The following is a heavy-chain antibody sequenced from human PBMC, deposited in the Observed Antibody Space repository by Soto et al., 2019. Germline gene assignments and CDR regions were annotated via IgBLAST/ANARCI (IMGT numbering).Heavy chain of an antibody. CDR3: AREGKASPATFDY. D-gene: IGHD2-2*01. Sequence: ASVKVSCKASGYTFTGYYMHWVRQAPGQGLEWMGWINPNSGGTNYAQKFQGWVTMTRDTSISTAYMELSRLRSDDTAVYYCAREGKASPATFDYWGQGTLVTV. J-gene: IGHJ4*02. V-gene: IGHV1-2*04. CDR1: GYTFTGYY. CDR2: INPNSGGT.